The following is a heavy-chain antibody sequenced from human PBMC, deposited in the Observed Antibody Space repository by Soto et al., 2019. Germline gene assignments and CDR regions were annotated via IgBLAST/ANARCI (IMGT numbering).Heavy chain of an antibody. CDR2: IYYSGST. J-gene: IGHJ5*02. Sequence: PSETLSLTCTVSGGSISSSSYYWGWIRQPPGKGLEWIGSIYYSGSTYYNPSLKSRVTISVDTSKNQFSLKLSSVTAADTAVYYCARQQDYMGELFFSNWFDPWGQGTLVTVSS. CDR1: GGSISSSSYY. CDR3: ARQQDYMGELFFSNWFDP. D-gene: IGHD3-16*01. V-gene: IGHV4-39*01.